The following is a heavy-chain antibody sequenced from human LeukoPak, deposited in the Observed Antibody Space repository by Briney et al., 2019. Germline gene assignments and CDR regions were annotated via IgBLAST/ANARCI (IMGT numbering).Heavy chain of an antibody. CDR3: ARDAAGTSN. D-gene: IGHD6-25*01. CDR1: GGSISSYY. V-gene: IGHV4-34*01. J-gene: IGHJ4*02. Sequence: PSETLSLTCTVSGGSISSYYWSWIRQPPGKGLEWIGEINHSGSTNYNPSLKSRVTISVDTSKNQFSLKLSSVTAADTAVYYCARDAAGTSNWGQGTLVTVSS. CDR2: INHSGST.